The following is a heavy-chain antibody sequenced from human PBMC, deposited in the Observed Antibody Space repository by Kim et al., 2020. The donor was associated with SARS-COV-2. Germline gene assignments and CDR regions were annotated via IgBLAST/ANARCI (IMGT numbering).Heavy chain of an antibody. Sequence: SVKVSCKASGGTFSSYAISWVRQAPGQGLEWMGGIIPNFGTANYAQKFQGRVTITADESTSTAYMELSSLRSEDTAVYYCARAWYSLQYDAFDIWGQGTMVTVSS. J-gene: IGHJ3*02. D-gene: IGHD1-20*01. CDR3: ARAWYSLQYDAFDI. V-gene: IGHV1-69*13. CDR1: GGTFSSYA. CDR2: IIPNFGTA.